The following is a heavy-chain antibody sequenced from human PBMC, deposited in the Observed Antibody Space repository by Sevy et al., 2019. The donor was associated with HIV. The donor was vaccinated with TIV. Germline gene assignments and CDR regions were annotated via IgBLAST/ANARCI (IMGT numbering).Heavy chain of an antibody. CDR2: IYPDDSHT. D-gene: IGHD6-13*01. CDR3: ARGLRSWYFDY. V-gene: IGHV5-51*01. J-gene: IGHJ4*02. CDR1: GYSFSSYW. Sequence: GESLKISCKGSGYSFSSYWIGWVRQMPGKGLEWMGIIYPDDSHTRYSPSFQGQITITADKSISTAYLQWSSLKASDTAMYYCARGLRSWYFDYWGQGTLVTVSS.